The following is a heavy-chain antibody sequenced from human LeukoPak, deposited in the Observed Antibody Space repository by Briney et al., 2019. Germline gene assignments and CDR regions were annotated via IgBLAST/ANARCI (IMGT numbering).Heavy chain of an antibody. Sequence: GGSLRLSCAASGFTFSSYAMSWVRQAPGKGLEWVSAISGSGGSTYYADSVKGRFTISRDNSKNTLYLQMNSLRAEDTAVYYCARDCCRPSYYYMDVWGKGTTVTVYS. CDR1: GFTFSSYA. CDR3: ARDCCRPSYYYMDV. D-gene: IGHD6-6*01. V-gene: IGHV3-23*01. CDR2: ISGSGGST. J-gene: IGHJ6*03.